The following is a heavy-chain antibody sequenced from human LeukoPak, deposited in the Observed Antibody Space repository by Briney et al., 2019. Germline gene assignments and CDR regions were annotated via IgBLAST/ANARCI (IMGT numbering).Heavy chain of an antibody. D-gene: IGHD1-26*01. Sequence: SETLSLTCTVSGGSISTYYWSWIRQPPGKGLEWIGYIYYSGSTSYNPSPKSRVTISVDTSKSQFSLKLSSVTAADTAVYYCAREEALGSGSFDYWGQGTLVTVSS. V-gene: IGHV4-59*01. CDR3: AREEALGSGSFDY. CDR2: IYYSGST. J-gene: IGHJ4*02. CDR1: GGSISTYY.